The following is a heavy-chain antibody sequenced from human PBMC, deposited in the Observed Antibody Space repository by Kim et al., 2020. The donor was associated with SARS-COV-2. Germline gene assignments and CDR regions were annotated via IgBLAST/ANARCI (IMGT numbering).Heavy chain of an antibody. CDR1: GGSFSGYY. D-gene: IGHD2-2*01. CDR3: ARGATDTTPKYRCAMDV. J-gene: IGHJ6*01. CDR2: INHSGST. V-gene: IGHV4-34*01. Sequence: SETLSLTCAVYGGSFSGYYWSWIRQPPGKGLEWIGEINHSGSTNYNPSLKSRVTISVDTSKNQFSLKLSSVTAADTAVYYCARGATDTTPKYRCAMDVWG.